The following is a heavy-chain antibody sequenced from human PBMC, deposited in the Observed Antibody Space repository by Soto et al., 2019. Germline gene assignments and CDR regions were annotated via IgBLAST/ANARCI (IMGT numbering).Heavy chain of an antibody. Sequence: ASVKVSCKASGNTVPNYAIHWVRQAPGQRLEWMGWINGGNGNTYYSEHFRGRVTFTTDTSTSTVYMELSSLRSDDTAVYYCARCIQQDYYCGMDVWGQGTTVTVSS. CDR1: GNTVPNYA. D-gene: IGHD5-18*01. CDR3: ARCIQQDYYCGMDV. CDR2: INGGNGNT. V-gene: IGHV1-3*01. J-gene: IGHJ6*02.